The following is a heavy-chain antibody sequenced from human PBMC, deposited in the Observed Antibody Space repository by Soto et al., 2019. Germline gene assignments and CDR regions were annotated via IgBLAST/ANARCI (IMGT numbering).Heavy chain of an antibody. CDR1: GESVGRGTNY. CDR3: ARDRRGRADGFIYYYGMEV. Sequence: QVQLRESGPGLMKPSGTLSLICSVSGESVGRGTNYWSWVRQAPGRGLEWICYIFDAATAIYNPSFESRVSISLDAAKNQVSLKLTSVTAADTAIYYCARDRRGRADGFIYYYGMEVWGQGTSVTVSS. D-gene: IGHD6-13*01. J-gene: IGHJ6*02. V-gene: IGHV4-61*01. CDR2: IFDAATA.